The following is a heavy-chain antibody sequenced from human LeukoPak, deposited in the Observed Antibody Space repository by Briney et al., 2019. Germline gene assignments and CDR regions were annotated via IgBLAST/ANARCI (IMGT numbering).Heavy chain of an antibody. V-gene: IGHV3-33*01. CDR1: GFTFSSYG. Sequence: PGRSLRLSCAASGFTFSSYGMHWVRQAPGKGLEWVAVIWYDGSNKYHADSVKGRFTISRDNSKNTLYLQMNSLRAEDTAVYYCARDLLPNMVRGVIITPHYYYYGMDVWGKGTTVTVSS. J-gene: IGHJ6*04. CDR2: IWYDGSNK. CDR3: ARDLLPNMVRGVIITPHYYYYGMDV. D-gene: IGHD3-10*01.